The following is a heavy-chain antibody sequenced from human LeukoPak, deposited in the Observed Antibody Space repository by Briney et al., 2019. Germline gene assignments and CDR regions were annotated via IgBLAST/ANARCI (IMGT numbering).Heavy chain of an antibody. J-gene: IGHJ4*02. V-gene: IGHV4-4*07. D-gene: IGHD1/OR15-1a*01. CDR2: ISTSGTT. CDR3: ARSEPRNTWSHFDS. CDR1: GGSISSYY. Sequence: PAETLSLTCSVSGGSISSYYWSWIRQPAGKGLEWVGRISTSGTTNYNPSLKSRLIMSVDTSKNQFSLKLTSVTAADTALYYCARSEPRNTWSHFDSWGQGTLVTVSS.